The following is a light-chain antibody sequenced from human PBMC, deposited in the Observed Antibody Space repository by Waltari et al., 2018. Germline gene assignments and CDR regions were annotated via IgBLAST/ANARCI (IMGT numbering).Light chain of an antibody. CDR2: DAS. V-gene: IGKV1-5*01. CDR1: QTINTW. Sequence: DIQMTQSPSTLSTSVGDRVPITCRASQTINTWLAWYQQKPGEAPKLLIFDASSLQGGVPSRFSGSGSGTEFTLTISSLQPDDFATYYCQQYHFYPYTFGQGTKLEI. J-gene: IGKJ2*01. CDR3: QQYHFYPYT.